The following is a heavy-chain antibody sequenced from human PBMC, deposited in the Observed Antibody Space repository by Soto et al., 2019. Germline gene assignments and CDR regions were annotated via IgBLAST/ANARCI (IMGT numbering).Heavy chain of an antibody. Sequence: SETLSLTCTVSGGSIDSGDYYWSWIRQPPGKGLEWIGYVYYSGTINYNPFLKSRVTLSLDKSKNQFSLKMNSVTAADTAVYYCARDRLHYGSGTAYWGQGTLVTVSS. CDR2: VYYSGTI. CDR1: GGSIDSGDYY. V-gene: IGHV4-61*08. CDR3: ARDRLHYGSGTAY. D-gene: IGHD3-10*01. J-gene: IGHJ4*02.